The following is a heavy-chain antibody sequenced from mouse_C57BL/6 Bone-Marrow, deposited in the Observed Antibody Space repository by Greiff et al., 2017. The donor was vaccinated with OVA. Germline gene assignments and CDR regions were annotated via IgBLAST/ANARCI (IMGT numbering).Heavy chain of an antibody. J-gene: IGHJ3*01. CDR1: GFTFTNTD. Sequence: VQLQQSVAELVRPGASVKLSCTASGFTFTNTDMHWVKQRPEQGLEWIGRIDPANGNTTYAPKFQGKATITAYTTSYTAYRQLSSLESEVNAIYYWAQLRSFAYWGQGTLVTVSA. V-gene: IGHV14-3*01. CDR2: IDPANGNT. CDR3: AQLRSFAY. D-gene: IGHD1-1*01.